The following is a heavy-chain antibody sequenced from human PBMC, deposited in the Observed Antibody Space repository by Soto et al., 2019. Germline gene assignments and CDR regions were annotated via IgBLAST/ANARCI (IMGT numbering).Heavy chain of an antibody. CDR3: ARDPGRMRLGKIDY. CDR1: GFTFSSYA. D-gene: IGHD2-21*01. V-gene: IGHV3-30-3*01. J-gene: IGHJ4*02. CDR2: ISFDGGNK. Sequence: QVQLAESGGGVVQPGRSLRLSCAASGFTFSSYAIHWVRQAPGKGLEWVAVISFDGGNKYYADSVKGRFTISRDNSKNTLYLQMNSLRTEDTAIYYCARDPGRMRLGKIDYWGQGTLVTVSS.